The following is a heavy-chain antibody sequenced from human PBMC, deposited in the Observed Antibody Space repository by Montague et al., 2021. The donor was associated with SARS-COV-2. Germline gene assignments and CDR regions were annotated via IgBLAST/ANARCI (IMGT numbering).Heavy chain of an antibody. CDR1: GFSLSTSGMC. D-gene: IGHD3-9*01. CDR3: ARIRDYDILTGSYSGFDY. Sequence: PVLVKPTQTLTLTCTFSGFSLSTSGMCVSWIRQPPRKALEWLALIDWDDDKYYSTSLKTRLTISKDTSKNQVVLTMTNMDPVDTATYYCARIRDYDILTGSYSGFDYWGQGTLGTVSS. J-gene: IGHJ4*02. V-gene: IGHV2-70*01. CDR2: IDWDDDK.